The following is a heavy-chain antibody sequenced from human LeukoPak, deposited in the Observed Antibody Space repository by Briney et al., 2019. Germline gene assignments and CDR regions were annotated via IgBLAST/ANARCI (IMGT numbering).Heavy chain of an antibody. J-gene: IGHJ4*02. CDR1: GFTFSTFD. D-gene: IGHD5-18*01. Sequence: GGSLRLSCASSGFTFSTFDMNWVRQAPGKGLEWVSFISSSGATTSYADSVKGRFTVSRDNAKNSLYLQMNSLRTEDTAIYYCARARGYSYGILDQWGQGTLVTVSS. CDR3: ARARGYSYGILDQ. V-gene: IGHV3-48*03. CDR2: ISSSGATT.